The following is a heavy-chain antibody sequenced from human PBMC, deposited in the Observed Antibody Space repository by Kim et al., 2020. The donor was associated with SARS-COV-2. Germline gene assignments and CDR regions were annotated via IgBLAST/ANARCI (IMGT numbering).Heavy chain of an antibody. CDR3: ARGFRGAFEYYFDY. CDR2: TYYRSKWHN. Sequence: SQTLSLTCAISGDSVSSNIVAWNWIRQSPSRGLEWLGRTYYRSKWHNDFAIFVKSRITINPDTSKNQFSLQLNSVTPEDTAVYYCARGFRGAFEYYFDYWDQGTLVTVSS. J-gene: IGHJ4*02. CDR1: GDSVSSNIVA. V-gene: IGHV6-1*01. D-gene: IGHD3-16*01.